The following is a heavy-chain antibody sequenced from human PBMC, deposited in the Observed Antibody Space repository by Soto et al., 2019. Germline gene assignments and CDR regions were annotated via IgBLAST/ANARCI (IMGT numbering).Heavy chain of an antibody. D-gene: IGHD3-22*01. J-gene: IGHJ6*02. V-gene: IGHV1-69*01. CDR2: ILPILGTA. Sequence: QVQVVQSGAEVKKPGSSVKVSCKASGDTFSSYAISWVRQAPGQGLEWMGGILPILGTANYAQKFQGRVTITADESSRTAYIVVSSLRSEDTAVYYCARDDYRSSGPDDYFYGMDVWGQGTTVIVSS. CDR1: GDTFSSYA. CDR3: ARDDYRSSGPDDYFYGMDV.